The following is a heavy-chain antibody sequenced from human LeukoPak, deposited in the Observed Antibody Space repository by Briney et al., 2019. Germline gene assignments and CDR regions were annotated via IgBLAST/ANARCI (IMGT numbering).Heavy chain of an antibody. J-gene: IGHJ4*02. V-gene: IGHV4-34*01. CDR1: GGSFSGYY. D-gene: IGHD6-13*01. Sequence: PSETLSLTCAVYGGSFSGYYWSWIRQPPGKGLEWIGEINHSGSTNYNPSLKSRVTISVDTSENQFSLKLSSVTAADTAVYYCARLSSRIAAAGTQSDYWGQGTLVTVSS. CDR2: INHSGST. CDR3: ARLSSRIAAAGTQSDY.